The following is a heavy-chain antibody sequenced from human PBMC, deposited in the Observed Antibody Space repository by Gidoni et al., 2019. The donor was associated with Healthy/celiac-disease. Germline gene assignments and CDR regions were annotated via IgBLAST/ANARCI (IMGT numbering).Heavy chain of an antibody. D-gene: IGHD6-19*01. CDR1: GFTFSSYS. J-gene: IGHJ6*02. CDR3: AREGLDYLIAVAGTFDLATYYYYGMDV. CDR2: ISSSSSYI. V-gene: IGHV3-21*01. Sequence: EVQLVESGGGLVKPGGSLRLSCAASGFTFSSYSMNWVRQAPGKGLEWVSSISSSSSYIYYADSVKGRFTISRDNAKNSLYLQMNSLRAEDTAVYYCAREGLDYLIAVAGTFDLATYYYYGMDVWGQGTTVTVSS.